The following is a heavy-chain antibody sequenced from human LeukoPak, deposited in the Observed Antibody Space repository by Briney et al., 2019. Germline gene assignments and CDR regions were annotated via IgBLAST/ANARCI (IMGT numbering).Heavy chain of an antibody. J-gene: IGHJ6*02. CDR1: GFTFSSYW. CDR2: ISYDGDNE. CDR3: ARVRGGRSWYYYGMDV. Sequence: GSLRLSCAASGFTFSSYWMNWVRQAPGKGLEWVAVISYDGDNEYYADSVKGQFTISRDNSKDRLYLQMNSLRPEDTAMYYCARVRGGRSWYYYGMDVWGRGTTVTVSS. D-gene: IGHD3-16*01. V-gene: IGHV3-30*13.